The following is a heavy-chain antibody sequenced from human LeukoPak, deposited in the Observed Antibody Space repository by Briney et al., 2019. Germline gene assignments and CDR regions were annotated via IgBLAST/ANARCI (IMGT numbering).Heavy chain of an antibody. Sequence: GASVKVSCKASGYTFTSYGISWVRQAPGQGLEWMGWMNPNSGNTGYAQKFQGRVTMTRNTSISTAYMELSSLRSEDTAVYYCARLRGYTVQIWGQGTMVTVSS. J-gene: IGHJ3*02. CDR3: ARLRGYTVQI. D-gene: IGHD4-17*01. CDR1: GYTFTSYG. CDR2: MNPNSGNT. V-gene: IGHV1-8*02.